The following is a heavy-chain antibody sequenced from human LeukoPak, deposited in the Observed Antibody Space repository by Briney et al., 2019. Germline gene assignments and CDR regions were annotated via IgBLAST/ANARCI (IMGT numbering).Heavy chain of an antibody. CDR1: GYSISSGYY. D-gene: IGHD3-10*01. Sequence: SETPSLTCTVSGYSISSGYYWGWIRQPPGKGLEWIGYIYYSGYTNYNPSLKSRVTISVDTSKNQFSLKLSSVTAADTAVYYCARTTMVRGTYYMDVWGKGTTVTISS. V-gene: IGHV4-61*01. J-gene: IGHJ6*03. CDR3: ARTTMVRGTYYMDV. CDR2: IYYSGYT.